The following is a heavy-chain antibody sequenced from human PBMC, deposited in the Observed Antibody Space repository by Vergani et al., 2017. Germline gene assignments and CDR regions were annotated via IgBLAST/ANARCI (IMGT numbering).Heavy chain of an antibody. J-gene: IGHJ1*01. CDR1: GYTFSTHW. V-gene: IGHV5-51*01. CDR2: IYPGDSDL. D-gene: IGHD1-26*01. Sequence: EVQLVQSGADAKKPGESLKISCVGSGYTFSTHWIGGVRQTPVKGLEWMGIIYPGDSDLRYHPSFEGHVTISADESIHTAYLQWRSLKASDSGIYYCGRRRNSWEYPREDIQYWGQGTLVIVSS. CDR3: GRRRNSWEYPREDIQY.